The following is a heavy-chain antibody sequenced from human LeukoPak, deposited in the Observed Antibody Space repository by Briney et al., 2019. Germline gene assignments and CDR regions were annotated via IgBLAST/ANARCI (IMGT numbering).Heavy chain of an antibody. Sequence: GGSLRLSCAASGFTVRSKYMSWVRQAPGKGLGGVSVIYSGGSTYYADSVKGRFNISRDNSKTTLYLQMNSLRAEDTAVYYCARAHYYDSSGYGMDVWGKGTTVTISS. D-gene: IGHD3-22*01. J-gene: IGHJ6*03. CDR2: IYSGGST. CDR3: ARAHYYDSSGYGMDV. V-gene: IGHV3-66*01. CDR1: GFTVRSKY.